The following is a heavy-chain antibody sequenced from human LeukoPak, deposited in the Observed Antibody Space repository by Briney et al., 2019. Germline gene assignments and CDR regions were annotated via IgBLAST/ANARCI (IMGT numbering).Heavy chain of an antibody. CDR1: GFTFSSYS. Sequence: GSLRLSCAASGFTFSSYSMNWVRQAPGKGLEWIGYIPTSGDINYNPSLKSRVTISLQTSKNQVSLKVNSVTAADTAVYFCARVKVNTAMALQYYHYYMDVWGKGTTVIVSS. D-gene: IGHD5-18*01. V-gene: IGHV4-59*01. CDR3: ARVKVNTAMALQYYHYYMDV. CDR2: IPTSGDI. J-gene: IGHJ6*03.